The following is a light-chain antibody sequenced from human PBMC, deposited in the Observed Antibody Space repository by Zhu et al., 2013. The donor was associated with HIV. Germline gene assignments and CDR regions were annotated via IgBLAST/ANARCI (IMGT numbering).Light chain of an antibody. CDR3: QQRSNWYT. V-gene: IGKV3-11*01. Sequence: EIMMTQSPATLSLSPGERATLSCRASQSVSSYLAWYQQKPGQAPRLLIYDASNRATGIPGRFSGSGSGTDFNLTISSLEPEDFAVYYCQQRSNWYTFGQGTKLEIK. CDR2: DAS. CDR1: QSVSSY. J-gene: IGKJ2*01.